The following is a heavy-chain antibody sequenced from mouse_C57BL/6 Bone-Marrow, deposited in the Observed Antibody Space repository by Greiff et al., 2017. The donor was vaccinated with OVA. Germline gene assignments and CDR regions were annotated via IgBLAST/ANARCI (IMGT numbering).Heavy chain of an antibody. D-gene: IGHD1-1*01. CDR3: AREGRSPYAMDY. V-gene: IGHV1-80*01. J-gene: IGHJ4*01. CDR1: GYAFSSYW. CDR2: IYPGDGDT. Sequence: QVQLQQSGAELVKPGASVKISCKASGYAFSSYWMNWVKQRPGKGLEWIGQIYPGDGDTNYNGKFKGKATLTADKSSSTAYMQLSSLTSEDSAVYFCAREGRSPYAMDYWGQGTSVTVSS.